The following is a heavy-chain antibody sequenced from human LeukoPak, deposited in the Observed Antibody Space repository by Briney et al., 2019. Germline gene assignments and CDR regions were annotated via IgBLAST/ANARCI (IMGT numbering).Heavy chain of an antibody. CDR3: AKSSGGGGHDS. CDR2: VYHSGT. J-gene: IGHJ5*01. CDR1: GYSIGSGYY. D-gene: IGHD6-25*01. V-gene: IGHV4-38-2*02. Sequence: PSETLSLTCTVSGYSIGSGYYWAWIRQPSGKGLEWIGCVYHSGTYYKSSLTRRVTISMDTSKNQFSLKLTSVTAADSAFYYCAKSSGGGGHDSWGRGTLVTVSS.